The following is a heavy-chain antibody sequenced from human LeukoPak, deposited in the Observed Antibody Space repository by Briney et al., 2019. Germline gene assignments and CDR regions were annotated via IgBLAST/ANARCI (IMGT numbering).Heavy chain of an antibody. CDR3: ARQGGGIAVAGLGFDY. D-gene: IGHD6-19*01. CDR2: IYYSGST. V-gene: IGHV4-59*08. CDR1: GGSISSYY. J-gene: IGHJ4*02. Sequence: SETLSLTCTVPGGSISSYYWSWIRQPPGKGLEWIGYIYYSGSTNYNPSLKSRVTISVDTSKNQFSLKLSSVTAADTAVYYCARQGGGIAVAGLGFDYWGQGTLVTVSS.